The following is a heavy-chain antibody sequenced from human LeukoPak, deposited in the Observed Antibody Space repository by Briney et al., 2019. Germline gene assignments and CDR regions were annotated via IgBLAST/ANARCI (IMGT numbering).Heavy chain of an antibody. Sequence: GGSLRLSCVGTGFTFNNYWMNWVRQAPGKWLEWVANIKEDESEIYYVDSVQGRFTISRDNTKNSVYLQMNCLRAEDTAVYYCAGSSGWLFDYWGQGTLVAVSS. V-gene: IGHV3-7*01. CDR1: GFTFNNYW. CDR2: IKEDESEI. D-gene: IGHD6-19*01. CDR3: AGSSGWLFDY. J-gene: IGHJ4*02.